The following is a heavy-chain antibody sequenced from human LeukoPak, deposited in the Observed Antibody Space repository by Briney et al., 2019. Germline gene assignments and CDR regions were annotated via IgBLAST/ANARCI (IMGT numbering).Heavy chain of an antibody. D-gene: IGHD6-13*01. CDR3: AGAAGGMRYFDY. J-gene: IGHJ4*02. CDR1: GGSISSYY. V-gene: IGHV4-59*01. CDR2: MSYSGST. Sequence: PSETLSLTCTVSGGSISSYYWSWIRQPPGKGLEWIGYMSYSGSTNYNPSLKSRVTISVDTSKNQFFLKLSSVTAADTAVYYCAGAAGGMRYFDYWGQGTPVTVSS.